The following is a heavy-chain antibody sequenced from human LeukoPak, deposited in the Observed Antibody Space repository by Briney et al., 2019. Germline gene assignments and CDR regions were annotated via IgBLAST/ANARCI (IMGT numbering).Heavy chain of an antibody. D-gene: IGHD2-8*01. CDR3: ATALILGYCTNGVCSDY. V-gene: IGHV1-69-2*01. Sequence: ASVKVSSKVSGYTFTDYYMHWVQQAPGTGLEWMGLVDPEDGETIYAEKFQGRVTITADTSTDTAYMELSSLRSEDTAVYYCATALILGYCTNGVCSDYWGQGTLVTVSS. CDR1: GYTFTDYY. J-gene: IGHJ4*02. CDR2: VDPEDGET.